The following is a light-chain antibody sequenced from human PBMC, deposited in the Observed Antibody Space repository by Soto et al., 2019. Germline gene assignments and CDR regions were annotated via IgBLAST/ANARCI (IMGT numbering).Light chain of an antibody. CDR1: QSVSSNY. Sequence: EILLTQSPGTLSLSPGERATLSCRASQSVSSNYLAWYQQKPGQAPRLLIYGASSRATGIPDRFGGSGSGTDFTLTISRLEPEDFAVYYCQRYGTSPLAFGGGTKVEIK. J-gene: IGKJ4*01. CDR3: QRYGTSPLA. CDR2: GAS. V-gene: IGKV3-20*01.